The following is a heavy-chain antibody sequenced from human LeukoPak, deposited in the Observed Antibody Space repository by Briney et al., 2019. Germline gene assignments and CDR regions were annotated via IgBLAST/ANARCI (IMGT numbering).Heavy chain of an antibody. V-gene: IGHV4-61*02. Sequence: SETLSLTCTVSGGSISSGSYYWSWIRQPAGKGLEWIGRIYTSGSTNYNPSLKSRVTISVDTSKNQFSLKLSSVTAADTAVYYCARTYSSGWYYWFDPWGQGTLVTVSS. CDR1: GGSISSGSYY. CDR3: ARTYSSGWYYWFDP. J-gene: IGHJ5*02. CDR2: IYTSGST. D-gene: IGHD6-19*01.